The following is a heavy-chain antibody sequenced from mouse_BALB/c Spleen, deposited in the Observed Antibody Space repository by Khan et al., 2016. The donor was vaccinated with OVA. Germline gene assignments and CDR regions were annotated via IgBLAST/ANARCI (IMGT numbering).Heavy chain of an antibody. Sequence: QIQLVQSGPEVKKPGETVKISCKASGHTFTKFGMNWVKQAPGKGLKWMGWINTYTGEPTYADDFNGRFAFSLETSASTAYLQINNLKNDDTATYLCARPPYFSYVLDNWGQGTSVTVSS. V-gene: IGHV9-3-1*01. CDR3: ARPPYFSYVLDN. D-gene: IGHD2-10*01. J-gene: IGHJ4*01. CDR2: INTYTGEP. CDR1: GHTFTKFG.